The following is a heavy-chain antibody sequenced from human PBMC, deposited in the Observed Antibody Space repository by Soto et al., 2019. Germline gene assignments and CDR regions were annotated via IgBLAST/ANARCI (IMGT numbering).Heavy chain of an antibody. CDR1: GYTLTSYA. J-gene: IGHJ5*02. CDR3: ARGVAGPLHWFDP. Sequence: ASVKVSCKASGYTLTSYAMHWVRQAPGQRLEWMGWINAGNGNTKYSQKFQGRVTITRDTSASTAYMELSSLRSEDTVVFYCARGVAGPLHWFDPWGQGTLVTVPQ. D-gene: IGHD6-19*01. V-gene: IGHV1-3*01. CDR2: INAGNGNT.